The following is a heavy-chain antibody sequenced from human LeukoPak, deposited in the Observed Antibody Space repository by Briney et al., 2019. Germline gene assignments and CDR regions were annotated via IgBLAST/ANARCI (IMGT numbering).Heavy chain of an antibody. Sequence: SQVLSLTCAISGDSVSTNSASWNWIRQSPSRGLEWLGRTYYSSKWYNDYAVSVKSRITINPDTSKNQFSLELSSVTPEDTAVYYCARALTRDRKYFDYWGQGTLVTVSS. CDR3: ARALTRDRKYFDY. D-gene: IGHD1-14*01. CDR2: TYYSSKWYN. V-gene: IGHV6-1*01. J-gene: IGHJ4*02. CDR1: GDSVSTNSAS.